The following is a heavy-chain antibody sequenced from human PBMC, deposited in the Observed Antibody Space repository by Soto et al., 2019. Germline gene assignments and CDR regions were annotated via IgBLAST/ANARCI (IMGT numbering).Heavy chain of an antibody. CDR2: ISGSGGST. V-gene: IGHV3-23*01. CDR1: GFTFSSYA. CDR3: AKTSAHLASDYGDYYFDY. D-gene: IGHD4-17*01. Sequence: GGSLRLSCAASGFTFSSYAMSWVRQAPGKGLEWVSAISGSGGSTYYADSVKGRFTISRDNSKNTLYLQMNSLRAEDTAVYYCAKTSAHLASDYGDYYFDYWGQGTLVTVSS. J-gene: IGHJ4*02.